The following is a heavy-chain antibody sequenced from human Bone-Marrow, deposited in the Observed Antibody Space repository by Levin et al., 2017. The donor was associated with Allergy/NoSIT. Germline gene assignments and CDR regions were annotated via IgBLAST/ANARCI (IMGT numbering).Heavy chain of an antibody. CDR1: GFTFSNYG. J-gene: IGHJ6*02. Sequence: GGSLRFSCAASGFTFSNYGMYWVRQAPDKGLEWVAVMWFDGSNKYYADSVKGRFNISRDNFKNTLYLQMDSLRVEDTGVYYCVRGSNTGYYYGMDVWGQGTTVTVSS. V-gene: IGHV3-33*01. D-gene: IGHD1-1*01. CDR2: MWFDGSNK. CDR3: VRGSNTGYYYGMDV.